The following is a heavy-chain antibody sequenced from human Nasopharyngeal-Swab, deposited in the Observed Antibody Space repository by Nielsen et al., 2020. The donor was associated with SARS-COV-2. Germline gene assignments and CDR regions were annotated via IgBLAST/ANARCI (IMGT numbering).Heavy chain of an antibody. CDR2: IYYGGST. D-gene: IGHD4-17*01. J-gene: IGHJ4*02. CDR3: AKGGDYGIRDY. CDR1: GVSVSPHY. V-gene: IGHV4-59*08. Sequence: SETLSLTCNVSGVSVSPHYWSWLRQPPGKRLEWVGYIYYGGSTNYNPSLKNRVTVSVDPSKNQFSLKLTSVTAADTAVYYCAKGGDYGIRDYWGQGTLVTVSS.